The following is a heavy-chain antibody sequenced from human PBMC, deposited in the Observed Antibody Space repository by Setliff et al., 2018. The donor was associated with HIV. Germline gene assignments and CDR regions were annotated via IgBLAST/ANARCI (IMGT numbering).Heavy chain of an antibody. D-gene: IGHD1-1*01. J-gene: IGHJ3*01. CDR2: IYHNGNT. CDR1: GASVSSGGYY. CDR3: ARVPGNPWQQCAFDV. V-gene: IGHV4-31*03. Sequence: SETLSLTCTVSGASVSSGGYYWSWVRQHPGKGSEWIAHIYHNGNTYYNPSLKSRLTMSIDTSKNQFSLGLSSVTAADTAVYYCARVPGNPWQQCAFDVWGQGTMVTVSS.